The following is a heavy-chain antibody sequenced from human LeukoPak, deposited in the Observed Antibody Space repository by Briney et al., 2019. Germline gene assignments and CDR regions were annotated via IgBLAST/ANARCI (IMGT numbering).Heavy chain of an antibody. V-gene: IGHV1-8*01. CDR3: ARGFSSIVPAARRRAGPYYFDY. CDR2: MNPNSGNT. CDR1: GYTFTSYG. Sequence: ASVKVSCKASGYTFTSYGINWVRQATGQGLEWMGWMNPNSGNTGYAQKFQGRVTMTRNTSISTAYMELSSLRSEDTAVYYCARGFSSIVPAARRRAGPYYFDYWGQGTLVTVSS. D-gene: IGHD2-2*01. J-gene: IGHJ4*02.